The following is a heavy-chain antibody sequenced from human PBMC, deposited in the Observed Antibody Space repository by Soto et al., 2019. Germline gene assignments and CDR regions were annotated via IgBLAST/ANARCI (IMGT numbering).Heavy chain of an antibody. CDR3: ARGQEGVVATH. Sequence: QVQLQQWGAGLLRPTETLSLNCAVTGGSLSGYCWSWIRQPPGKGLEWIGEVKDGGHTNYSPSLRGRVTTSSDTSNNQFSLWLNSVTAEDTGVYYCARGQEGVVATHWDQGSLVTVSS. CDR2: VKDGGHT. J-gene: IGHJ4*02. CDR1: GGSLSGYC. D-gene: IGHD5-12*01. V-gene: IGHV4-34*01.